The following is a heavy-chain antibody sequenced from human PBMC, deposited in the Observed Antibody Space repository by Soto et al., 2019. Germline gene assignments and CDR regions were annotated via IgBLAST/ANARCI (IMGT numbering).Heavy chain of an antibody. CDR2: IYYSGST. D-gene: IGHD3-10*01. J-gene: IGHJ4*02. Sequence: PSETLSLTCTVSGGSVSSGSHYWSWIRQPPGKGLEWIGYIYYSGSTNYNPSLKSRVIISVDTSKNQFSLKPSSVTAADTAVYYCARGYYGSESGGYYFDYWGQGTLVTVSS. CDR1: GGSVSSGSHY. CDR3: ARGYYGSESGGYYFDY. V-gene: IGHV4-61*01.